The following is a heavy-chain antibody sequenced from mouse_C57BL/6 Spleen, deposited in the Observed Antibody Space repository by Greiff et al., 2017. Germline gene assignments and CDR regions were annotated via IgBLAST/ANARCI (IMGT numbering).Heavy chain of an antibody. Sequence: QVQLQQPGAELVRPGSSVKLSCKASGYTFTSYLMHWVKQRPIQGLEWIGNIDPSDSETHYNQKFKDKATLTVDKSSSTAYMQLSSLTSEDSAVYYCARFSYYYGSSPWYFDVWGTGTTVTVSS. V-gene: IGHV1-52*01. CDR2: IDPSDSET. CDR1: GYTFTSYL. CDR3: ARFSYYYGSSPWYFDV. J-gene: IGHJ1*03. D-gene: IGHD1-1*01.